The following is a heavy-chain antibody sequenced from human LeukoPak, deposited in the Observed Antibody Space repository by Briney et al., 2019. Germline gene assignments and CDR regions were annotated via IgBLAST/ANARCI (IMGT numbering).Heavy chain of an antibody. CDR1: GGSFSGYY. CDR3: ARADYGGNSGDAFDI. D-gene: IGHD4-23*01. V-gene: IGHV4-34*01. J-gene: IGHJ3*02. Sequence: PSETLSLTCAVYGGSFSGYYWSWIRQPPGKGLEWIGEINHSGSTNYNPSLKSRVTISVDTSKNQFPLKLSSVTAADTAVYYCARADYGGNSGDAFDIWGQGTMVTVSS. CDR2: INHSGST.